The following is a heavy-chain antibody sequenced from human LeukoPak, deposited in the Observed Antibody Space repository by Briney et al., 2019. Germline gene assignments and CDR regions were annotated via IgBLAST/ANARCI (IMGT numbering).Heavy chain of an antibody. V-gene: IGHV1-18*01. J-gene: IGHJ5*02. CDR3: ARVGSSSDWFDP. D-gene: IGHD6-13*01. Sequence: ASVKVSCKASGFTFTSYGISWVRQAPGQGLEWMGWISAFNGNTNSAQKFQGRVTMTTDTSTSTAYMELRSLRSDDTAVYYCARVGSSSDWFDPWGQGTLVTVSS. CDR1: GFTFTSYG. CDR2: ISAFNGNT.